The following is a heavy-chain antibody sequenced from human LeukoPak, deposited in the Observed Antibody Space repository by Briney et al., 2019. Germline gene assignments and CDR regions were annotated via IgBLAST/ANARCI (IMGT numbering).Heavy chain of an antibody. D-gene: IGHD3-22*01. V-gene: IGHV5-51*01. CDR2: IFPRDSDT. Sequence: GESLKISCKGSGYSFTNYWIGWVRQMPGKGLEWMGIIFPRDSDTRYSPSFQGQVTISADKSISTAYLQWSSLRASDTAMYYCARQDSSGYYKYYYYGMDVWGQGTTVTVSS. CDR3: ARQDSSGYYKYYYYGMDV. J-gene: IGHJ6*02. CDR1: GYSFTNYW.